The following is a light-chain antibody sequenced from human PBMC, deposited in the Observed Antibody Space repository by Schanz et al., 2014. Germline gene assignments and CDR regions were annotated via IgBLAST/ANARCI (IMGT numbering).Light chain of an antibody. Sequence: EIVMTQSPATLSVSPGERATLSCRASQSVSDNLVWYQQKFGQAPRLLIYGSSNRATGIPARFSGSGSGTDFTLTITSLEPEDFAVYYCQQRSTWFSFGGGTRVEIK. J-gene: IGKJ4*01. V-gene: IGKV3-11*01. CDR2: GSS. CDR3: QQRSTWFS. CDR1: QSVSDN.